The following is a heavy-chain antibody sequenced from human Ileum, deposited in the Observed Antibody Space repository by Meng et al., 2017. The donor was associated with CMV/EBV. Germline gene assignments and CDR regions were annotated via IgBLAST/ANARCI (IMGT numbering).Heavy chain of an antibody. J-gene: IGHJ4*02. D-gene: IGHD6-19*01. Sequence: QVQLQESGPGLGKPSESLSLTCTVSGDSTSGFFWSWIRQPAGKGLEWIGRIYSSGSTFYNPSLESRVTMSIDTSKNQFSLRLASVTAADTAVYFCAKEQSIGIAVTGIFDFWGQGALVTGSS. V-gene: IGHV4-4*07. CDR2: IYSSGST. CDR1: GDSTSGFF. CDR3: AKEQSIGIAVTGIFDF.